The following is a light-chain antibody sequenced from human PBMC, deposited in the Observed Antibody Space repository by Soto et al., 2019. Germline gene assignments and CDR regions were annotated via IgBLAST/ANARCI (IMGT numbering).Light chain of an antibody. V-gene: IGLV2-14*03. CDR1: SSDIGAYNF. CDR2: DVN. Sequence: SVLTQPASVSGSPGQSITISCTRTSSDIGAYNFVSWYQQHPGKAPKLMLYDVNIRPSGVSNRFSGSKSGNTASLTISGLQAEDEADYYCTSWTTSTTMIFGGGTKVTVL. CDR3: TSWTTSTTMI. J-gene: IGLJ2*01.